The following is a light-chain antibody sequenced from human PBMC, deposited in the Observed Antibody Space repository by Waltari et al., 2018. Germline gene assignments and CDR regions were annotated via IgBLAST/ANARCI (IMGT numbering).Light chain of an antibody. Sequence: QLVLTQSPSASASLGASVKLTCTLSSGHSSNVIAWLQQQSEKGPRDLLKVNSDGSHRKGDGIPDRFSGSSSGAERYLTISSLQSEDEADYYCQTGGHGTWVFGGGTKLTVL. CDR1: SGHSSNV. CDR3: QTGGHGTWV. J-gene: IGLJ3*02. V-gene: IGLV4-69*01. CDR2: VNSDGSH.